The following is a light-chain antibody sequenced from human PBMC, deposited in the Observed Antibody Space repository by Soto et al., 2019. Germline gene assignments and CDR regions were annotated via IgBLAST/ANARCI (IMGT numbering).Light chain of an antibody. V-gene: IGLV2-23*01. Sequence: QSVMTQPASVSGSPGQSITISCIGTSSDIGNYNLVSWYQQYPGKAPKLMIYEDSRRPSGVSNRFSGSKSGNTASLTISGLQAEDEADYYCCSYAGSNTYVFGTGTKVTVL. J-gene: IGLJ1*01. CDR3: CSYAGSNTYV. CDR1: SSDIGNYNL. CDR2: EDS.